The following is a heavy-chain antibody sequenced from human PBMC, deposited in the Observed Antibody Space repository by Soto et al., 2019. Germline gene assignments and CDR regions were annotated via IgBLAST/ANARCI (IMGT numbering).Heavy chain of an antibody. V-gene: IGHV3-74*01. CDR3: TRLGVTWMDV. CDR2: ITHDGTGA. CDR1: GFTFGSYW. Sequence: EVQLVESGGGLGQPGESLRLSCAASGFTFGSYWMHWVRQAPGKGLEWVSRITHDGTGANYADSVMGRFTISRDNAKNILYLQMNNLRPEDTAVYYCTRLGVTWMDVWGQGTTVTVAS. D-gene: IGHD1-26*01. J-gene: IGHJ6*02.